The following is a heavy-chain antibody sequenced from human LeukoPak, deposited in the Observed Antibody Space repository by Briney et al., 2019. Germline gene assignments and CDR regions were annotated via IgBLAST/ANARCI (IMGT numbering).Heavy chain of an antibody. CDR3: ARDSKSFGVVIDFDY. Sequence: GRSLRLSCAASGFTFSSYAMHWVRQAPGKGLEWVAVISHDGSNKYYADSVKGRFTISRDNSMNTLYLQMNSLRAEDTAVYYCARDSKSFGVVIDFDYWGQGTLVSVSS. V-gene: IGHV3-30-3*01. CDR1: GFTFSSYA. D-gene: IGHD3-3*01. J-gene: IGHJ4*02. CDR2: ISHDGSNK.